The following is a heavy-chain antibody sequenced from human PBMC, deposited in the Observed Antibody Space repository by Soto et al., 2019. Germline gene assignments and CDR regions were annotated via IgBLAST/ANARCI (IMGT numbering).Heavy chain of an antibody. CDR1: GFTFSTYT. J-gene: IGHJ4*02. D-gene: IGHD4-17*01. Sequence: QVQLVEFGGGVVQPGWSLRLSCAASGFTFSTYTLHWVRQAPGKGLDWVAIISYDGGNKYYADSVKGRFTISRDNSRNTLYLQMNSLRAEDTAVYYCARGATVTTYFDSWGQGTLVTVSS. CDR3: ARGATVTTYFDS. CDR2: ISYDGGNK. V-gene: IGHV3-30-3*01.